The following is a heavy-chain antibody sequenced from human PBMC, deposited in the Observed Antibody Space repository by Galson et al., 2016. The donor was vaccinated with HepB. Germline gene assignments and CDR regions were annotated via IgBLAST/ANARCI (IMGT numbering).Heavy chain of an antibody. D-gene: IGHD3-9*01. CDR1: GGIFDIYS. Sequence: SVKVSCKASGGIFDIYSISWVRQAPGQGLEWVGRIIPILDRADYAQEFQDSVMITADKSTSTAYMELRSLRSDDTAIYYCARAYYKILTYEGMVVYYGLDVWGQGTTVTVSS. CDR2: IIPILDRA. CDR3: ARAYYKILTYEGMVVYYGLDV. V-gene: IGHV1-69*02. J-gene: IGHJ6*02.